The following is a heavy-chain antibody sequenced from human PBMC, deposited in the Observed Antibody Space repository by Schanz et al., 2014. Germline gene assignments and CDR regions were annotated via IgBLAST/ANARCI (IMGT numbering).Heavy chain of an antibody. V-gene: IGHV1-69*02. CDR1: GGTFSRLT. CDR2: IIPILGIA. Sequence: QVQLVQSGADVKKPGSSVRVSCKASGGTFSRLTFSWVRQAPGQGLEWMGRIIPILGIANYAQKFQGRVTSTADKSTFTAYMDVSSLRSEDTAVYYCASSGAGYSSSWDFDYWGQGTLVTVSS. D-gene: IGHD6-13*01. CDR3: ASSGAGYSSSWDFDY. J-gene: IGHJ4*02.